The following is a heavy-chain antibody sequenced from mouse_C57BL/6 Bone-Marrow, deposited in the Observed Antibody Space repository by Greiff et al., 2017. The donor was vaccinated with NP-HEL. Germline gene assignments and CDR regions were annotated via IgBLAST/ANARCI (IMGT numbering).Heavy chain of an antibody. V-gene: IGHV5-4*03. CDR1: GFTFSSYA. D-gene: IGHD1-1*01. CDR3: ASLYYYGSSQYYFDY. J-gene: IGHJ2*01. CDR2: ISDGGSYT. Sequence: EVMLVESGGGLVKPGGSLKLSFAASGFTFSSYAMSWVRQTPEKRLEWVATISDGGSYTYYPDNVKGRFTISRDNAKNNLYLQMSHLKSEDTAMYYCASLYYYGSSQYYFDYWGQGTTLTVSS.